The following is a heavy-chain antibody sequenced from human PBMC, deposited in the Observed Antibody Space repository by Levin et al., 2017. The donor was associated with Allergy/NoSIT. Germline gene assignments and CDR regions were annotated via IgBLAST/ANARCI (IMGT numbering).Heavy chain of an antibody. CDR2: INVAGHTT. D-gene: IGHD2-15*01. CDR3: ATAGGP. J-gene: IGHJ5*02. CDR1: VFPFSLFF. Sequence: SCAVSVFPFSLFFLPWVRHAPGKGLVWVSRINVAGHTTNYADSVKGRFTIPLSPSKNTLYLQMNSLRGEDTAVSYCATAGGPLGQGTLVTVSS. V-gene: IGHV3-74*01.